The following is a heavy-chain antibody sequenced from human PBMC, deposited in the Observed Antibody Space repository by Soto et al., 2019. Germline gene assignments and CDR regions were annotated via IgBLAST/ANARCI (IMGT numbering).Heavy chain of an antibody. CDR1: GFTVSRNY. CDR3: ARDLDSSGPPRFAS. Sequence: GGSLRLSCAASGFTVSRNYMSWVRQAPGKGLEWVSVIYSGGSTYYADSVKGRFTISRDNSKNTLYLQMNSLRAEDTAVYYCARDLDSSGPPRFASCGQRTLVTVSS. CDR2: IYSGGST. D-gene: IGHD6-19*01. V-gene: IGHV3-53*01. J-gene: IGHJ5*01.